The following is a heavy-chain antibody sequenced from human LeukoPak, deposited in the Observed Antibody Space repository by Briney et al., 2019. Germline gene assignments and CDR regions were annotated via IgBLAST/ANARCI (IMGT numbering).Heavy chain of an antibody. D-gene: IGHD1-26*01. Sequence: GASVKVSCKASGYTFTGYYMHWVRQAPGQGLEWMGWINPNSGGKNYAQKFQGRVTMTRDTSISTAYMELSRLRSDDTAVYYCARDSVGATSDIWGQGTMVTVSS. CDR2: INPNSGGK. CDR3: ARDSVGATSDI. J-gene: IGHJ3*02. CDR1: GYTFTGYY. V-gene: IGHV1-2*02.